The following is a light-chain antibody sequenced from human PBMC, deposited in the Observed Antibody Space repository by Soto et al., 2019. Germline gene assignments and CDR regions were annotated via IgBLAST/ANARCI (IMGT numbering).Light chain of an antibody. CDR1: SSDVGSYNL. J-gene: IGLJ1*01. CDR3: CSYAGSSNLYV. Sequence: QSVLTQPASVSGSPGQSITISCTGTSSDVGSYNLVSWYQQHPGKAPKLMIYEGSKRPSGVSNRFSGSKSGNTASLTISGLQAEDEADYYCCSYAGSSNLYVFGTGTTVTVL. CDR2: EGS. V-gene: IGLV2-23*01.